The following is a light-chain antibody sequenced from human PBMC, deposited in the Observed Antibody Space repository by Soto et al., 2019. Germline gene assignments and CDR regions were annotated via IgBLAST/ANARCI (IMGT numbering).Light chain of an antibody. CDR2: KAS. V-gene: IGKV1-5*03. CDR1: QSISNS. J-gene: IGKJ4*01. CDR3: RQYVSYPVT. Sequence: DIQMTQSPSTLSASVGDRVTITCRASQSISNSLAWYQQKPGKAPNRLIYKASSLESGVPSRFSGSGSGTEFTLTISSLQHDDVATYYCRQYVSYPVTFGGGTKVEMK.